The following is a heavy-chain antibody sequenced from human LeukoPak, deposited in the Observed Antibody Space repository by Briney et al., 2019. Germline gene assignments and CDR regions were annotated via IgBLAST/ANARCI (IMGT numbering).Heavy chain of an antibody. CDR1: GGSFSGYY. V-gene: IGHV4-34*01. D-gene: IGHD3-22*01. Sequence: SETLSLTCAVYGGSFSGYYWSWIRQPPGKGLEWIGEINHSGSTSYNPSLKSRVTISVDTSKNQFSLKLSSVTAADTAVYYCARGARNYYDSSGYYYNYWGQGTLVTVSS. CDR3: ARGARNYYDSSGYYYNY. CDR2: INHSGST. J-gene: IGHJ4*02.